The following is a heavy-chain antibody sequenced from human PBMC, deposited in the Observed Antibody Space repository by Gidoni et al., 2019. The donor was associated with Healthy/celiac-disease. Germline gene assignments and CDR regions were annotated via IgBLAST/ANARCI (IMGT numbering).Heavy chain of an antibody. CDR2: ISGSGGTT. CDR3: AKFVALQAWLHGMDV. Sequence: EVQLLESGGGLVQPGGSLRLSCAASGFTFSSYAMSWVRQAPGKGLEWVSAISGSGGTTYYADPVKGRFTISRDNSKNTLYLQMNSLRAEDTAVYYCAKFVALQAWLHGMDVWGQGTTVTVSS. D-gene: IGHD3-22*01. V-gene: IGHV3-23*01. J-gene: IGHJ6*02. CDR1: GFTFSSYA.